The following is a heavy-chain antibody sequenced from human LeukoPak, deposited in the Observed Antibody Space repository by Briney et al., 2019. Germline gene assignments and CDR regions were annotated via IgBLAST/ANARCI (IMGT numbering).Heavy chain of an antibody. D-gene: IGHD3-3*01. J-gene: IGHJ4*02. V-gene: IGHV3-33*01. CDR1: GFAFSTYG. CDR3: ARAVGPFDY. Sequence: GGSLRLSCAASGFAFSTYGMPWVRQAPGKGLEWVAVIWYDGSIKYYGDSVKGRFTISRDNSENMMYLQMNGLRVGDTAVYYCARAVGPFDYWGQGTLVTVSS. CDR2: IWYDGSIK.